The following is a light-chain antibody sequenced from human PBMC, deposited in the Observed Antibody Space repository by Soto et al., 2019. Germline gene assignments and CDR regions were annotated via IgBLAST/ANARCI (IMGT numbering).Light chain of an antibody. CDR2: DAS. V-gene: IGKV1-33*01. Sequence: DIQMTQSPSSLSASVGDRVTITCQASQDIRNYLNWYQQKPGKAPKLLIRDASNLEAGVPSRFSGSGSGTDFTFTISSLQPEDIATYYCQQYDNLVTFGPGTKVDIK. CDR3: QQYDNLVT. J-gene: IGKJ3*01. CDR1: QDIRNY.